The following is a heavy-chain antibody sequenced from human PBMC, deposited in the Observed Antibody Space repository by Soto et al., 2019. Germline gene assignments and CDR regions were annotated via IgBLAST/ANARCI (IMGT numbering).Heavy chain of an antibody. D-gene: IGHD1-20*01. CDR1: GGSISSSSYY. J-gene: IGHJ6*02. CDR2: IYYSGST. CDR3: ARLEGSGISYYYGMDV. V-gene: IGHV4-39*01. Sequence: PSETLSLTCTVSGGSISSSSYYWGWIRQPPGKGLEWIGSIYYSGSTYYNPSLKSRVTISVDTSKNQFSLKLSSVTAADMAVYYCARLEGSGISYYYGMDVWGQGTTVTVSS.